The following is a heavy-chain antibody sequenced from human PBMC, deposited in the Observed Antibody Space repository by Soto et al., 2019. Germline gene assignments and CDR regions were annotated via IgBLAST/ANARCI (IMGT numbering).Heavy chain of an antibody. D-gene: IGHD3-3*01. J-gene: IGHJ5*02. CDR2: ISYHGKNQ. V-gene: IGHV3-33*05. CDR1: GVTFGGYG. CDR3: VRYDSRWFDP. Sequence: YLRLSCVGSGVTFGGYGMHWVRQAPGTGLEWVAGISYHGKNQYYADSVKGRFTISRDNSRNTAYLEMNTLRGEATAMYYCVRYDSRWFDPWGQGTLVTVSS.